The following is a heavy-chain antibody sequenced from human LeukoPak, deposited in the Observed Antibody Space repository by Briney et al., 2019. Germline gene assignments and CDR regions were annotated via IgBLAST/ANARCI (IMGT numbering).Heavy chain of an antibody. CDR1: GGSISSGGYY. V-gene: IGHV4-31*03. CDR2: IYYSGNT. CDR3: ARVDCSSTSCHRNYYYYYGMDV. D-gene: IGHD2-2*01. J-gene: IGHJ6*02. Sequence: PSQTLSLTCTVSGGSISSGGYYWSWIRQHPGKGLEWIGYIYYSGNTYYNPSLKSRVTISVDTSKNQFSLKLSSVTAADTAVYYCARVDCSSTSCHRNYYYYYGMDVWGQGTTVTVSS.